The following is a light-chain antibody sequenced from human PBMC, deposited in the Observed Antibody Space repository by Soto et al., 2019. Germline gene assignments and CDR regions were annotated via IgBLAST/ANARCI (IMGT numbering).Light chain of an antibody. CDR1: QSVSSN. V-gene: IGKV3-15*01. Sequence: ERVMTQSPATVSVSPGERATLSCRACQSVSSNLAWYQQKPGQAPRLLISASSSRATGIPARFSGSGSGTEFTLTISSLQSEDFAVYYCQQYHNWPWTFGQGTKVEIK. CDR3: QQYHNWPWT. CDR2: ASS. J-gene: IGKJ1*01.